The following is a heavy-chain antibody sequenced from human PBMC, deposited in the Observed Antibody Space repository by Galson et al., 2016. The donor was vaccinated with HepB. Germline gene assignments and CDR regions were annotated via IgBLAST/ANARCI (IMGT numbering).Heavy chain of an antibody. V-gene: IGHV4-59*01. CDR2: LYSSSGTT. Sequence: SETLSLTCTVSGGSTSGYSWAWIRQSPGKGLEWIGYLYSSSGTTHYNPSLGGRVTISLDTSKNQVSLRLISVTAADTAVYCCARDYYNSAWSMDVWGKGTAVTVSS. CDR1: GGSTSGYS. D-gene: IGHD1-26*01. CDR3: ARDYYNSAWSMDV. J-gene: IGHJ6*03.